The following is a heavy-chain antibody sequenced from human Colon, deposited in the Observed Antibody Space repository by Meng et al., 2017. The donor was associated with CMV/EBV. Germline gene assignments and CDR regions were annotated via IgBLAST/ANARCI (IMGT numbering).Heavy chain of an antibody. Sequence: GESLKISCVASGFTFNNYAMHWVRQAPGKGLGWVAVISYVESNRYYGDSVKGRFTISRDNSKNTVYLKMNSLRPDETAEYYCARDRRAVAVYFFDYWGQGALVTVSS. CDR2: ISYVESNR. J-gene: IGHJ4*02. CDR1: GFTFNNYA. D-gene: IGHD6-19*01. V-gene: IGHV3-30-3*01. CDR3: ARDRRAVAVYFFDY.